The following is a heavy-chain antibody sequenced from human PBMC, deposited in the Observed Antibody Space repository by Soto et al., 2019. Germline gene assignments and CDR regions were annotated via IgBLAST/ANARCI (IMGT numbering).Heavy chain of an antibody. CDR3: TSVGYYDSSGYYDPLDY. V-gene: IGHV3-15*07. CDR2: IKSKTDGGTT. Sequence: GGSLRLSCAASGFTFSNAWMNWVRQAPGKGLEWVGRIKSKTDGGTTDYAAPVKGRFTISRDDSKNTLYLQMNSLKTEDTAVYYCTSVGYYDSSGYYDPLDYWGQGTLVTVSS. J-gene: IGHJ4*02. CDR1: GFTFSNAW. D-gene: IGHD3-22*01.